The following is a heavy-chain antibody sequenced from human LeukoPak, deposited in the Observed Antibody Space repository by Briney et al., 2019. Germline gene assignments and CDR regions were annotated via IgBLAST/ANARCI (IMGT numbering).Heavy chain of an antibody. CDR2: ITWNSDTI. CDR3: AKSTGRDAIDV. V-gene: IGHV3-9*01. D-gene: IGHD1-26*01. Sequence: GRSLRLSCAASGFTFDGCAMHWVRQAPGKGLEWVPGITWNSDTIEYADSVKGRFTISRDNAKKSLYLQMNSLRDEDSAFYYCAKSTGRDAIDVWGQGTTVTVSS. J-gene: IGHJ3*01. CDR1: GFTFDGCA.